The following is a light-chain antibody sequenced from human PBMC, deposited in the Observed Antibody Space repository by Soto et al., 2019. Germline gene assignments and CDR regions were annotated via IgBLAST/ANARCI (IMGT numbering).Light chain of an antibody. CDR1: QSVSSY. J-gene: IGKJ1*01. CDR3: QQYNNWPWT. Sequence: ESLLTQSPGNLSLSPGERATLSWRASQSVSSYLAWYQQKPGQAPRLLMCDASNRDTGIPARFSGSGSGTDFTLPFSRLQSEDFEVYYCQQYNNWPWTFGQGTKVEIK. V-gene: IGKV3-11*01. CDR2: DAS.